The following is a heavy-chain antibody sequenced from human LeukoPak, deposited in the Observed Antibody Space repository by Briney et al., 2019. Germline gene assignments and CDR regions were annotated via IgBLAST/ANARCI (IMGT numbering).Heavy chain of an antibody. CDR2: IIPIFGTA. V-gene: IGHV1-69*13. CDR1: GGTFSSYA. D-gene: IGHD3-3*01. CDR3: ARAGKTTYYDFWSGYYTFDY. J-gene: IGHJ4*02. Sequence: GASVKVSCKASGGTFSSYAISWVRQAPGQGLEWMGGIIPIFGTANYAQKFQGRVTITADESTSTAYMELSSLRSEDTAVYYCARAGKTTYYDFWSGYYTFDYWGQGTLVTVSS.